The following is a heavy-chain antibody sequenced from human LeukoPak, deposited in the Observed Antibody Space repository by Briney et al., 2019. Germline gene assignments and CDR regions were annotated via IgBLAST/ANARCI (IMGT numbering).Heavy chain of an antibody. V-gene: IGHV4-59*02. CDR2: IYYSGST. CDR1: GGSVSRHQ. D-gene: IGHD4-11*01. J-gene: IGHJ6*03. CDR3: ARGVLTTVSYYMDV. Sequence: SETLSLTCTVSGGSVSRHQWSWIRQPPGKGLEWIGYIYYSGSTNYNPSLKCRFTISIDTSSNRFPLMLSSVTAADTAVYYCARGVLTTVSYYMDVWGKGTTVTVSS.